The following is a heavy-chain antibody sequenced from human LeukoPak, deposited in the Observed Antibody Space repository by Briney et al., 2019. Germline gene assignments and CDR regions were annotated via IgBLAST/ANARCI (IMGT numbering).Heavy chain of an antibody. Sequence: GGSLRLSCAASGITLSSYDMHWVRQAPGKALEWVAVISYDGSNRDYADSVKGRFTISRDNSKNTLDLQMNSLRAEDTAVYYCAKDRGVWAFDIWGQGTMVTVSS. CDR1: GITLSSYD. CDR2: ISYDGSNR. J-gene: IGHJ3*02. D-gene: IGHD3-10*01. CDR3: AKDRGVWAFDI. V-gene: IGHV3-30-3*01.